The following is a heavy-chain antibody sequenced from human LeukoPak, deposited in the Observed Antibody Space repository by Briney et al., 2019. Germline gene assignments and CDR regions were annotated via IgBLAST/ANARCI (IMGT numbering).Heavy chain of an antibody. CDR2: IKRDGSDK. D-gene: IGHD3-10*01. Sequence: GGSLRLSCAASDFSLSSFWMSWVRQAPGKGLEWVANIKRDGSDKNYVDPVKGRFTISRDNAKNSLYLDMSSLRVEDTAVYYCAKKQKKNGMVNKEGFENWGPRTMVTVSS. CDR1: DFSLSSFW. CDR3: AKKQKKNGMVNKEGFEN. J-gene: IGHJ3*02. V-gene: IGHV3-7*01.